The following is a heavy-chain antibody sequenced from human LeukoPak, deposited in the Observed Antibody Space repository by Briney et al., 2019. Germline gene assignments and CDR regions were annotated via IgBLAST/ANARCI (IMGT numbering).Heavy chain of an antibody. V-gene: IGHV3-23*01. CDR3: AKLASGSYYKGAKLTFDY. Sequence: GGSLRLSCAASGFTFSSYGMSWVRQAPGKGLEWVSAISGSGGSTYYADSVKGRFTISRDNSKNTLYLQMNSLRAEDTAVYYCAKLASGSYYKGAKLTFDYWGQGTLVTVSS. D-gene: IGHD3-10*01. J-gene: IGHJ4*02. CDR2: ISGSGGST. CDR1: GFTFSSYG.